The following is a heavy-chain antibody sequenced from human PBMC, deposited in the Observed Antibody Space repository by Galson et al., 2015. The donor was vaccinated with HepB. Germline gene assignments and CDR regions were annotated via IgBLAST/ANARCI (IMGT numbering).Heavy chain of an antibody. CDR1: GFTFDDYT. CDR2: ISWDGGST. D-gene: IGHD1-26*01. J-gene: IGHJ5*02. V-gene: IGHV3-43*01. CDR3: AKDGERVFTSNWFDP. Sequence: SLRLSCAASGFTFDDYTMHWVRQAPGKGLEWVSLISWDGGSTYYADSVKGRFTISRDNSKNSLYLQMNSLRTEDTALYYCAKDGERVFTSNWFDPWGQGTLVTVSS.